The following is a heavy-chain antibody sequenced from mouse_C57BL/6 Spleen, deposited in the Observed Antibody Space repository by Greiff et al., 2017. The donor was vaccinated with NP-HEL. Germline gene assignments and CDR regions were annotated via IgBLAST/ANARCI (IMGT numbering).Heavy chain of an antibody. Sequence: VQLQQPGAELVMPGASVKLSCKASGYTFTSYWMHWVKQRPGQGLEWIGEIDPSDSYTNYNQKFKGKSTLTVDKSSSTAYMQLSSLTSEDSAVYYCARGGYYGTGYFDVWGTGTTVTVSS. V-gene: IGHV1-69*01. J-gene: IGHJ1*03. CDR1: GYTFTSYW. CDR3: ARGGYYGTGYFDV. D-gene: IGHD1-1*01. CDR2: IDPSDSYT.